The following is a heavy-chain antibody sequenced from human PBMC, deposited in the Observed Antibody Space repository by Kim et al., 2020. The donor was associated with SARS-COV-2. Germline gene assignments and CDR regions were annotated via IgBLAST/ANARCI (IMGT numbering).Heavy chain of an antibody. D-gene: IGHD3-16*01. V-gene: IGHV3-9*01. CDR2: IDWNSGNI. CDR1: GFTFGDYA. J-gene: IGHJ6*03. Sequence: GGSLRLSCAASGFTFGDYAMHWVRQAPGKGLEWVSGIDWNSGNIGYADSVKGRFTVSRDNGKNSLFLQMNSLRAEDTALYHCAKAGGDSTMIKDYFYYYMDVWGQGTTVTVSS. CDR3: AKAGGDSTMIKDYFYYYMDV.